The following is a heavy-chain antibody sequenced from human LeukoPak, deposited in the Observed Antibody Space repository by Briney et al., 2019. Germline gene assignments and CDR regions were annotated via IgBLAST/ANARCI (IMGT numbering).Heavy chain of an antibody. J-gene: IGHJ6*03. Sequence: GGSLRLSCAASGFTFSSYEMNWVRQAPGKGLEWVSYISSSGSTIYYADSVKGRFTISRDNAKNSLYLQMNSLRAEDTAVYYCARERSPRGWFGDDYMDVWGKGTTVTVSS. CDR3: ARERSPRGWFGDDYMDV. V-gene: IGHV3-48*03. CDR2: ISSSGSTI. CDR1: GFTFSSYE. D-gene: IGHD3-10*01.